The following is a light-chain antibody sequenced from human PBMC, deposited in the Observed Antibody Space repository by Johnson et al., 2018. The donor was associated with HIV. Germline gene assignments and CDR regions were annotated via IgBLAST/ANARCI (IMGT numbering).Light chain of an antibody. CDR1: SSNIGNNY. CDR2: DNN. Sequence: QSVLTQPPSVSAAPGQKVTISCSGSSSNIGNNYVSWYQQLPGTAPKLLIYDNNKRPSGIPDRFSGSKSGTSATLGITGLQTWDEADYYCETWDSSLSWVFGTGTKVTVL. V-gene: IGLV1-51*01. J-gene: IGLJ1*01. CDR3: ETWDSSLSWV.